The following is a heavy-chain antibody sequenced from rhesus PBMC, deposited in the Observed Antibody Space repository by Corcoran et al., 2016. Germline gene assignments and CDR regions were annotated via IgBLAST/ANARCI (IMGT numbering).Heavy chain of an antibody. D-gene: IGHD3-16*01. V-gene: IGHV4-169*01. CDR3: ARHSLYYYSGSYPDY. J-gene: IGHJ4*01. CDR2: IYGSGSST. CDR1: GGSISSNY. Sequence: QLQLQESGPGLVKPSETLSVTCAVSGGSISSNYWSWIRQPPGKGLECIGRIYGSGSSTTYNPPLRSRVTLSVDTSKNQLSLKLSSVTAADTAVYYCARHSLYYYSGSYPDYWGQGVLVTVSS.